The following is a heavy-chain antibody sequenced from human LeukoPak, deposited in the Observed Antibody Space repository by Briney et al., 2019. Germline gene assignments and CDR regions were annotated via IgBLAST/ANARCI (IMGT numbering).Heavy chain of an antibody. J-gene: IGHJ4*02. Sequence: PSETLSLTCTVSGGSITTSSYYWGWIRQPPGKGLEWIGIIYYSGSTYYNPSLKGRVTISVDTSKNQFSLKLSSVTAADTAVYYCARSRDSSWARFDYWGQGTLVTVSS. V-gene: IGHV4-39*01. D-gene: IGHD6-13*01. CDR3: ARSRDSSWARFDY. CDR2: IYYSGST. CDR1: GGSITTSSYY.